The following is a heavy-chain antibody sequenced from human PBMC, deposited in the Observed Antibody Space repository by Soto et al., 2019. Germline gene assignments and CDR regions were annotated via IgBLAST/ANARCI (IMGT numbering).Heavy chain of an antibody. CDR3: VRERAPFDAFDI. J-gene: IGHJ3*02. Sequence: QVQLVESGGGVVQPGRSLRLSCAAYGFIFRSYGMHWVRQVPGKGLEWVTVIWVDGINKYYGDAVKGRFTISRDNSKDTLYLQMNSLRVEDTAVYYCVRERAPFDAFDIWGQGTMVTVSS. CDR1: GFIFRSYG. CDR2: IWVDGINK. V-gene: IGHV3-33*01.